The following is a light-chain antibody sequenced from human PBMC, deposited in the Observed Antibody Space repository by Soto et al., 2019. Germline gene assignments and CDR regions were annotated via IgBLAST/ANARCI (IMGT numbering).Light chain of an antibody. V-gene: IGKV1-39*01. CDR3: QQSSNTPYT. CDR1: QSISRY. Sequence: DIQLTQSPSSLSASVGDRVSISCRASQSISRYLNWYQWRPGKAPTLLIYTTSSVQSGAPSRFSGSGSGTDFTLTISSLQPEDFATYYCQQSSNTPYTFGRGTKLEI. CDR2: TTS. J-gene: IGKJ2*01.